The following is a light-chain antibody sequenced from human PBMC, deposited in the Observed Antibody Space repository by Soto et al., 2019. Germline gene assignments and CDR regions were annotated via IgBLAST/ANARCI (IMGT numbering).Light chain of an antibody. Sequence: DIQMTQSPSSLSASVGDRVTITCRASQGISNYLAWYQQKPGKVPKLLIYAASTLQSGVPSRFSGSGSGTDFTLTISGLQPEDVATYYCQKYNSAPATFGPGTKVDIK. CDR1: QGISNY. CDR2: AAS. CDR3: QKYNSAPAT. J-gene: IGKJ3*01. V-gene: IGKV1-27*01.